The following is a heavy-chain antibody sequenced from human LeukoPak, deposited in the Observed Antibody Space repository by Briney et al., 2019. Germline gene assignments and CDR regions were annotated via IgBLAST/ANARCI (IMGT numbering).Heavy chain of an antibody. Sequence: SGKVCFKAAGGTFTIYTISLVRQAPGQGLEWMGVVIPSFGTAKYSQMVQGRGTITADEYTSTAYMELSSLRSEDTVVYYCARGPDCSSTSCYPPYYYGMDVWGKGTTVTVSS. CDR3: ARGPDCSSTSCYPPYYYGMDV. CDR1: GGTFTIYT. D-gene: IGHD2-2*01. V-gene: IGHV1-69*13. J-gene: IGHJ6*04. CDR2: VIPSFGTA.